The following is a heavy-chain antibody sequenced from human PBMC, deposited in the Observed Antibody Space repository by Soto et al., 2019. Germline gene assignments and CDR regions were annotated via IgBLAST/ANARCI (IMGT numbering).Heavy chain of an antibody. J-gene: IGHJ4*02. CDR3: AREGGSIGGWFGRKFDS. CDR1: GFSFITHA. V-gene: IGHV3-23*01. CDR2: ISSGGTTT. Sequence: WGSLSLSCTASGFSFITHAMSWVRQAPGKGLEWFSSISSGGTTTFYAASVEGRFTISRDKSKNTLYLQMNSLRADDTAVYYCAREGGSIGGWFGRKFDSWGQGTQVTVSS. D-gene: IGHD6-19*01.